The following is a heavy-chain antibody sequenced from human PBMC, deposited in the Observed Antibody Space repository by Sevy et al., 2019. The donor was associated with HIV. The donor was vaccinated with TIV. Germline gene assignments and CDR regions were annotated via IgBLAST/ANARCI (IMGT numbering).Heavy chain of an antibody. Sequence: GGSLRLSCAASGFTFSSYSMNWVRQAPGKGLEWLSYIDSSSSNRYYAESVKGRFTVSRDNAKKSLYVQMNSLGGEETAVYYCAREGGYTDQGMDVWGQGTTVTVSS. V-gene: IGHV3-48*01. CDR1: GFTFSSYS. CDR2: IDSSSSNR. J-gene: IGHJ6*02. CDR3: AREGGYTDQGMDV. D-gene: IGHD5-12*01.